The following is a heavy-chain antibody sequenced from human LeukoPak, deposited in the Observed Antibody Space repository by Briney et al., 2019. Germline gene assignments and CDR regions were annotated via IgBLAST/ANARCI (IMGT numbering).Heavy chain of an antibody. CDR3: AKVTYGSGTYGAFDS. CDR2: ISSSGRAI. Sequence: GGSLRLSCAASGFSFSSYSINWVRQAPGKGLERLSYISSSGRAIYYADSVKGRFTISRDNSKNTLYLQMNSLRAEDTAVYYCAKVTYGSGTYGAFDSWGQGTLVTVSS. V-gene: IGHV3-48*01. D-gene: IGHD3-10*01. J-gene: IGHJ4*02. CDR1: GFSFSSYS.